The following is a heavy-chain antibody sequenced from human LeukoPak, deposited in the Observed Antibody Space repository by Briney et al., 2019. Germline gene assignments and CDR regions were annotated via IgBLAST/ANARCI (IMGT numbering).Heavy chain of an antibody. CDR3: ARDGRGLRYFDWLLALDY. Sequence: GGSLRLSCAASGFTFSDYYMSWIRQAPGKGLEWVSYISTSGSTIYYADSVKGRFTISRDNAKNSLYLQMNSLRAEDTAVYYCARDGRGLRYFDWLLALDYWGQGTLVTVSS. CDR1: GFTFSDYY. D-gene: IGHD3-9*01. J-gene: IGHJ4*02. V-gene: IGHV3-11*04. CDR2: ISTSGSTI.